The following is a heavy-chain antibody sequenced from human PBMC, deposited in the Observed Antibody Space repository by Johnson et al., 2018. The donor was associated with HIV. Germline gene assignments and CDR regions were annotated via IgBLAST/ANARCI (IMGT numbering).Heavy chain of an antibody. J-gene: IGHJ3*01. V-gene: IGHV3-53*01. D-gene: IGHD3-10*01. CDR3: AREGGGFREFGGFDF. CDR1: GFTVSSNY. CDR2: ISSGSTT. Sequence: VQLVESGGGVVQPGGSLRLSCVASGFTVSSNYMSWVRPAPGQGLEWVSVISSGSTTYYADSVKGRFPISRDNSKNTLYLQMNSLRAEDTALYYCAREGGGFREFGGFDFWGQGTMVTVSS.